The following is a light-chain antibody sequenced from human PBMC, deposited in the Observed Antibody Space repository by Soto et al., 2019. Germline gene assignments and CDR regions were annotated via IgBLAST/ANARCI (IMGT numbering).Light chain of an antibody. CDR1: QSISSW. CDR2: KAS. J-gene: IGKJ1*01. V-gene: IGKV1-5*03. CDR3: QQYQSLWT. Sequence: DIQMTQSPSTLSASVGDTVTITCRASQSISSWLAWYQQKPGKAPKVLIYKASSLESGVPSRFSGIGSGTEFTLTISSLQPDDFATYYCQQYQSLWTFGQGTKVEIK.